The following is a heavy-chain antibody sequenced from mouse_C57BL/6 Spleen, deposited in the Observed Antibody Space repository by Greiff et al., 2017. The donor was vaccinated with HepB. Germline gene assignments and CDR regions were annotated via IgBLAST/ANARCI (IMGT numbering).Heavy chain of an antibody. CDR3: TRGYYSNYDDY. CDR1: GYTFTDYE. D-gene: IGHD2-5*01. J-gene: IGHJ2*01. CDR2: IDPETGGT. Sequence: VQGVESGAELVRPGASVTLSCKASGYTFTDYEMHWVKQTPVHGLEWIGAIDPETGGTAYNQKFKGKAILTADKSSSTAYMELRSLTSEDSAVYYCTRGYYSNYDDYWGQGTTLTVSS. V-gene: IGHV1-15*01.